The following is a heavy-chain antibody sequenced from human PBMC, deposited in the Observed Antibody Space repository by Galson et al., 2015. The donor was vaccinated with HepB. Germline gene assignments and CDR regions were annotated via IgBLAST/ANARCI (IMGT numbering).Heavy chain of an antibody. D-gene: IGHD3-22*01. Sequence: SLRLSCAASAFPFSDFLMSWVRQPPGKGLEWVATIKQDGTEKYYVDSVKGRFVISRDNAKNSLYLQMSNLRADDTAVYYCASLRTYETRGYDYDFWGQGTLVTVSS. CDR3: ASLRTYETRGYDYDF. CDR2: IKQDGTEK. CDR1: AFPFSDFL. J-gene: IGHJ4*02. V-gene: IGHV3-7*01.